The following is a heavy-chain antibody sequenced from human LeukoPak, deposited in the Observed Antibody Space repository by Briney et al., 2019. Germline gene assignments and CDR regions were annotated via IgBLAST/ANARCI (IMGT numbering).Heavy chain of an antibody. CDR1: GGSISSYY. J-gene: IGHJ5*02. Sequence: SETLSLTCTVPGGSISSYYWSWIRQPPGKGLEWIGYIYYSGSTNYNPSLKSRVTISVDTSKNQFSLKLSSVTAADTAVYYCAATYYYDSSGYYSQGFDPWGQGTLVTVSS. D-gene: IGHD3-22*01. CDR2: IYYSGST. V-gene: IGHV4-59*01. CDR3: AATYYYDSSGYYSQGFDP.